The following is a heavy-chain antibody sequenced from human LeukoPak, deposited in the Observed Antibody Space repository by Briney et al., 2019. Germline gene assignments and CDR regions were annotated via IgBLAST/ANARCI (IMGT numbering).Heavy chain of an antibody. D-gene: IGHD2-15*01. V-gene: IGHV4-34*01. Sequence: SETLSLTCAVYGGSFSGYYWSWIRQPPGKGLEWIGEINHSGSTNYNPSLKSRVTISVDTSKNQFSLKLSSVTAADTAVYYCAREGYCSGGSCYPGWRYFDYWGQGTLVTVSS. CDR1: GGSFSGYY. J-gene: IGHJ4*02. CDR3: AREGYCSGGSCYPGWRYFDY. CDR2: INHSGST.